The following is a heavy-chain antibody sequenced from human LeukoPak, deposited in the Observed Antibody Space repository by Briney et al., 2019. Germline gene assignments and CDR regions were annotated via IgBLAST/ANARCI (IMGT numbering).Heavy chain of an antibody. V-gene: IGHV4-39*01. Sequence: SETLSLTCTVSGVSISSSNSYWGWIRQPPGKGLEWIGGIYYSGNTYYNASLKSQVSISIDTSKNQFSLRLTSVTAADTAVYYCARQTGSGLFILPGGQGTLVAVSS. J-gene: IGHJ4*02. D-gene: IGHD3/OR15-3a*01. CDR2: IYYSGNT. CDR3: ARQTGSGLFILP. CDR1: GVSISSSNSY.